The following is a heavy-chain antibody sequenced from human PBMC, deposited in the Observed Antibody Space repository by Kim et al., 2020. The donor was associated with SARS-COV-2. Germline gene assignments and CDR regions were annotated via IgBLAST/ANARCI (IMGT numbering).Heavy chain of an antibody. J-gene: IGHJ6*02. V-gene: IGHV3-21*01. Sequence: GGSLRLSCAASGFTFSSYSMNWVRQAPGKGLEWVSSISSSSSYIYYADSVKGRFTISRDNAKNSLYLQMNSLRAEDTAVYYCARDENYYGSGSYPPAVYYYYGMDVWGQGTTVTVSS. CDR3: ARDENYYGSGSYPPAVYYYYGMDV. CDR1: GFTFSSYS. CDR2: ISSSSSYI. D-gene: IGHD3-10*01.